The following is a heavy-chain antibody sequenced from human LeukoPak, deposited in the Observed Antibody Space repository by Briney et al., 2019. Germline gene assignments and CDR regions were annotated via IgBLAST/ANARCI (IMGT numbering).Heavy chain of an antibody. CDR2: IWYDGGNK. D-gene: IGHD3-10*01. CDR3: AGEYFGEKDYGMDF. J-gene: IGHJ6*04. Sequence: GRALRLSCAASGFTLSRYGMHWVRQAPGKGLEWVAVIWYDGGNKYSTDSVKGRFTISRDNSKNTLYLQMNSLRAEDTAVYYCAGEYFGEKDYGMDFWGKGTTVTVSS. CDR1: GFTLSRYG. V-gene: IGHV3-33*01.